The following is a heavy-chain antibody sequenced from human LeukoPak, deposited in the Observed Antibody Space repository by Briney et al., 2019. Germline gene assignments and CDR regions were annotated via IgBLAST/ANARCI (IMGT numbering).Heavy chain of an antibody. Sequence: PGGSLRLSCAASGFTFSSYAMSWVRQAPGKGLEWVSAISGSGGSTYYADSVKGRFTISRDNSKNTLYLQMNSLRAEDTAVYYCAKAPHQPDFWSGHYYYYYYMDVWGKGTTVTVSS. CDR1: GFTFSSYA. D-gene: IGHD3-3*01. CDR2: ISGSGGST. CDR3: AKAPHQPDFWSGHYYYYYYMDV. J-gene: IGHJ6*03. V-gene: IGHV3-23*01.